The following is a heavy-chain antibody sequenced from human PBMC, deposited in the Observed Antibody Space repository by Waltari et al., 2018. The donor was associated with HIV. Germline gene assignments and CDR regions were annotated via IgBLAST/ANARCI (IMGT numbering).Heavy chain of an antibody. CDR3: ARVMTVSGTSHDAFDI. CDR1: GYSIRSGYY. D-gene: IGHD6-19*01. J-gene: IGHJ3*02. Sequence: QVQLQESGPGLVKPSETLSLTCDVPGYSIRSGYYCGHARQPLGKGLEWIEYTYHSGSDYDSPSLKSRVAISVDTSKNQFSLKLSSVTAADTAVYYCARVMTVSGTSHDAFDIWGQGTMVTASS. CDR2: TYHSGSD. V-gene: IGHV4-38-2*01.